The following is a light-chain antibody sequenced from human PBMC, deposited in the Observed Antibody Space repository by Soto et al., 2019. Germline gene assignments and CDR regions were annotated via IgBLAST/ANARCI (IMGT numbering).Light chain of an antibody. CDR3: SSYTRNTALV. J-gene: IGLJ1*01. Sequence: QSALTQPASVSGSPGQSITISCTGTSIDIGPYDYVSWYQQHPGKAPKLMIYGVTNRPSGVSHRFSGSKSGSTASLTISGLQAEDEADYYCSSYTRNTALVFGPGTKLTVL. V-gene: IGLV2-14*01. CDR1: SIDIGPYDY. CDR2: GVT.